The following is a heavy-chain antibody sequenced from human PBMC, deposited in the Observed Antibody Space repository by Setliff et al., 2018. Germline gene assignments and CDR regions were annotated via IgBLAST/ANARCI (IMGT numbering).Heavy chain of an antibody. CDR3: VREGYSEYFQD. J-gene: IGHJ1*01. V-gene: IGHV3-21*04. CDR2: ISDSSLHI. CDR1: VFPFSISS. Sequence: GESLKISCAASVFPFSISSMHWVRQAPGKGLEWVSSISDSSLHIYYRDSVKGRFTIFRDKSKNTLYLHLSSLRVEDTAVYYCVREGYSEYFQDWGRGTLVTVSS. D-gene: IGHD1-1*01.